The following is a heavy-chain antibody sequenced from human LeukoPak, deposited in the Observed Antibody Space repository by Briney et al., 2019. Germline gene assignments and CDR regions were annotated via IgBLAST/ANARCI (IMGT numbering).Heavy chain of an antibody. CDR3: ARDLEQWLVPSEHFDY. D-gene: IGHD6-19*01. Sequence: GGSLRLSCAASGFTFSSYAMHWVRQAPGKGLEWVAVISYDGSNKYYAGSVKGRFTISRDNSKNTLYLQMDSLRAEDTAVYYCARDLEQWLVPSEHFDYWGQGTLVTVSS. J-gene: IGHJ4*02. CDR2: ISYDGSNK. CDR1: GFTFSSYA. V-gene: IGHV3-30-3*01.